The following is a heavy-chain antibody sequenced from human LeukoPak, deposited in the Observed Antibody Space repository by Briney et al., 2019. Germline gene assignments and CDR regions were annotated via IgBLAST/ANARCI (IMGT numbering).Heavy chain of an antibody. V-gene: IGHV3-7*01. J-gene: IGHJ4*02. CDR1: GFTFSHYW. CDR2: INQDGSEE. Sequence: GGSLRLSCAASGFTFSHYWMTWVRQAPGKGLEWVAHINQDGSEEHYMDSVKARFTISRDNAKNSLSLQMNSLRAEDAAVYYCVRDGGVSGYDLLDYWGQGTLVTVSS. D-gene: IGHD5-12*01. CDR3: VRDGGVSGYDLLDY.